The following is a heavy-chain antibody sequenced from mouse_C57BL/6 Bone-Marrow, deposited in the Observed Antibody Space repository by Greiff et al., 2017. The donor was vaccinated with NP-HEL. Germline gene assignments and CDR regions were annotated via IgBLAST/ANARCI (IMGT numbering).Heavy chain of an antibody. CDR3: AKKMGNFYAMDY. CDR1: GFSLTSYG. J-gene: IGHJ4*01. V-gene: IGHV2-5*01. D-gene: IGHD2-1*01. CDR2: IWRGGST. Sequence: VQGVESGPGLVQPSQSLSITCTVSGFSLTSYGVHWVRQSPGKGLEWLGVIWRGGSTDYNAAFMSRLSITKDNSKSQVFFKMNSLQADDTAIYYCAKKMGNFYAMDYWGQGTSVTVSS.